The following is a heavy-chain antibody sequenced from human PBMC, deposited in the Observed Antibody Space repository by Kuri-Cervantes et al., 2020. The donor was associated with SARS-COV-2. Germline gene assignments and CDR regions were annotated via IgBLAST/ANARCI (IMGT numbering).Heavy chain of an antibody. V-gene: IGHV4-39*07. J-gene: IGHJ6*02. D-gene: IGHD2/OR15-2a*01. CDR3: ARGILGDDSIHYGMDV. Sequence: GSLRLSCTVSGGSISSSSYYWGWIRQPPGKGLEWIGSIYYSGSTNYNPSLKSRVTISVDTSKNQVSLRLTSVTAADTAVYYCARGILGDDSIHYGMDVWGQGTSVTVSS. CDR2: IYYSGST. CDR1: GGSISSSSYY.